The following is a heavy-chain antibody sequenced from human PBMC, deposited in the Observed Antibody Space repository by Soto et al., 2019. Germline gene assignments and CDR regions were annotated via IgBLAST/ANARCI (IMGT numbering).Heavy chain of an antibody. CDR2: INLGDSDT. D-gene: IGHD1-7*01. V-gene: IGHV5-51*01. J-gene: IGHJ4*02. CDR3: ARHDHTRSNYHYDY. Sequence: GESLKISCKGFGYNFGNFWIGWVRQIPGKGLECMGIINLGDSDTRYSPSFQGQVTISADKSINTAYLQWSSLKASDTAIYYCARHDHTRSNYHYDYWGQGALVTVSS. CDR1: GYNFGNFW.